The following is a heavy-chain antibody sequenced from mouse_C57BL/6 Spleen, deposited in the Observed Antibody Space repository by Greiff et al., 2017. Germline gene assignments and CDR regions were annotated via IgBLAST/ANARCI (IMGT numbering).Heavy chain of an antibody. D-gene: IGHD2-3*01. Sequence: EVQLQESGAELVKPGASVKLSCTASGFNIKDSYMHWVKQRPEQGLEWIGRIDPVDGATEYAPKFQGKATIPADTSTNTAYLQLSSLGSEDTAIYYCASMKHFDYWGQGTTLTVSS. CDR1: GFNIKDSY. CDR2: IDPVDGAT. J-gene: IGHJ2*01. V-gene: IGHV14-2*01. CDR3: ASMKHFDY.